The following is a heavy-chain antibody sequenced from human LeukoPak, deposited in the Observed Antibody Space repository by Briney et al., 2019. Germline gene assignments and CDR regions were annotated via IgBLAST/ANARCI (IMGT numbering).Heavy chain of an antibody. Sequence: PGGSLRLSCAASGFTFSDYYMSWIRQAPGKGLEWVSYISSSGSTIYYADSVKGRFTISRDNAKNSLYLQMNSLRAEDTAVYYCARGREDIVLMVYPDGDWFDPWGQGTLVTVSS. J-gene: IGHJ5*02. CDR2: ISSSGSTI. V-gene: IGHV3-11*01. CDR3: ARGREDIVLMVYPDGDWFDP. D-gene: IGHD2-8*01. CDR1: GFTFSDYY.